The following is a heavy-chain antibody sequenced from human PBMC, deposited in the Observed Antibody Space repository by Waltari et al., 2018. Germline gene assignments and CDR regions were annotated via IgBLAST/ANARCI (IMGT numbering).Heavy chain of an antibody. Sequence: QVQLQQWGAGLLKPSETLSLTCAVCGGSFSNFYWCWTRQPPGKGLEWIGEINHRGSTTSNPSLKSRVTISVDTSKNQFSLKLNSVTAADTAVYYCARQGAAARIFDLWGRGTLVTVSS. D-gene: IGHD6-13*01. V-gene: IGHV4-34*01. J-gene: IGHJ2*01. CDR2: INHRGST. CDR1: GGSFSNFY. CDR3: ARQGAAARIFDL.